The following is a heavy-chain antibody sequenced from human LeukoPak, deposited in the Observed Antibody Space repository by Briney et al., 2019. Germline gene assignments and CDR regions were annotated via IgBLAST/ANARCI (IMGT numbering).Heavy chain of an antibody. V-gene: IGHV3-21*01. CDR3: ASPDCGSTRCYGFDY. Sequence: GVSLRLSCAASGFTFSRYSQSWVREAPGKGLEWVWSISSSCTYIYYADSVKERLTISRDDAMNSLYLQMSSLRAEDTAVYYCASPDCGSTRCYGFDYWGQGTLVTVSS. D-gene: IGHD2-2*01. CDR1: GFTFSRYS. CDR2: ISSSCTYI. J-gene: IGHJ4*02.